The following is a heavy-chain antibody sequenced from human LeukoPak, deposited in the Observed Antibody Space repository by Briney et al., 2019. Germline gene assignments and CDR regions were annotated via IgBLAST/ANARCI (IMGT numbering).Heavy chain of an antibody. CDR1: GFTFDDYG. Sequence: GGSLRLSCAASGFTFDDYGMNWVRQPPGKGLEWVCDINWNGGSTSYADSLKGRLTISRDNAKSSLYLQMNSLRAEDTAMYFCARRMPGDAFDVWGQGTMVTVSS. D-gene: IGHD2-2*01. CDR3: ARRMPGDAFDV. CDR2: INWNGGST. J-gene: IGHJ3*01. V-gene: IGHV3-20*04.